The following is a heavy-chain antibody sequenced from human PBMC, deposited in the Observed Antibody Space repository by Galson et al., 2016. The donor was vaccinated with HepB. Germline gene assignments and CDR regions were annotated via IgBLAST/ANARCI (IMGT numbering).Heavy chain of an antibody. D-gene: IGHD5-24*01. CDR1: GYSFPTYG. CDR2: ISANSGNT. J-gene: IGHJ4*02. V-gene: IGHV1-18*04. Sequence: SVKVSCKASGYSFPTYGISRVRQAPGQGLEWLGWISANSGNTNYAQKFQGRVTMTRDTSASTVYMDLRSLTSDDTAVYYCARDVQFRFDYWGQGTLVTVSS. CDR3: ARDVQFRFDY.